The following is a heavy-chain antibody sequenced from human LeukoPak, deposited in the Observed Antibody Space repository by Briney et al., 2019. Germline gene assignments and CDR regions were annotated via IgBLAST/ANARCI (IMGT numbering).Heavy chain of an antibody. Sequence: GGSLRLSCAASGFTFGNYAMIWVRQALGKGLDWVSTTSGSGGSAYYADSVKGRFTFSRDNSKNTLYLQMNSLRAEDTAVYYCAKGGNYDPSSWYDDWGQGTLVTVSS. CDR1: GFTFGNYA. CDR3: AKGGNYDPSSWYDD. V-gene: IGHV3-23*01. D-gene: IGHD6-13*01. J-gene: IGHJ4*02. CDR2: TSGSGGSA.